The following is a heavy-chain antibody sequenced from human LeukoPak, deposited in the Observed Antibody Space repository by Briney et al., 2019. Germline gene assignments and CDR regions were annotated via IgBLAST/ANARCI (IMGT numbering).Heavy chain of an antibody. V-gene: IGHV1-46*01. CDR1: GYTFTGYY. J-gene: IGHJ6*03. Sequence: GASVKVSCTASGYTFTGYYMHWVRQPPGQGLEWMGIINSSGGSKSYAQKFQGRVTMNRDMSTSTVYMELGSLRSEDTAVYYCARDPGYYYDSSGYLGYYYYYMDVWGKGTTVTISS. CDR2: INSSGGSK. D-gene: IGHD3-22*01. CDR3: ARDPGYYYDSSGYLGYYYYYMDV.